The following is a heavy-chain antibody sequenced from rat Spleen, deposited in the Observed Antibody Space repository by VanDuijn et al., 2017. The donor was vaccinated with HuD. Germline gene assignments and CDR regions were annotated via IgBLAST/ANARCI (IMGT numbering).Heavy chain of an antibody. CDR3: TRDTRYYYSSPGYFDY. Sequence: QVQLKESGPGLVQPSETLSLTCTVSGFSLTSYSVSWVRQPSGKGPEWMGRMWYGGDTAYNSALKSRLSISRDTSKNQVFLKINSLQTDATGTDYCTRDTRYYYSSPGYFDYWGQGVMVTVSS. J-gene: IGHJ2*01. V-gene: IGHV2-63*01. CDR1: GFSLTSYS. CDR2: MWYGGDT. D-gene: IGHD1-2*01.